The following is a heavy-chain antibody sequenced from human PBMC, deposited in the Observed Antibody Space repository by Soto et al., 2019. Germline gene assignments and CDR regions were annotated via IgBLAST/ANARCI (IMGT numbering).Heavy chain of an antibody. J-gene: IGHJ5*02. CDR3: AGAPNWPFFHS. Sequence: SETLSLTCTVSSGSISTYYWSWIRQPPGKGLEWIGYIYYTGSTNYNPSLKTRVAISMDTSKNQFSLNLSSVTAADTAVYYCAGAPNWPFFHSWGREPLV. V-gene: IGHV4-59*01. CDR2: IYYTGST. CDR1: SGSISTYY. D-gene: IGHD1-1*01.